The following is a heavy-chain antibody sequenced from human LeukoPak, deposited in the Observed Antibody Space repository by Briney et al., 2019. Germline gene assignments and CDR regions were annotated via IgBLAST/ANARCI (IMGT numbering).Heavy chain of an antibody. J-gene: IGHJ6*03. D-gene: IGHD6-13*01. V-gene: IGHV3-7*01. Sequence: GGSLRLSCAASGFTFSRYWMSWVRQAPGKGLEWVANIKQDGSEKDYVDSVKGRFTISRDNAKNSLYLQMNSLTAEDTAVYYCARERRSSWYSDYYYYMDVWGKGTTVTISS. CDR3: ARERRSSWYSDYYYYMDV. CDR2: IKQDGSEK. CDR1: GFTFSRYW.